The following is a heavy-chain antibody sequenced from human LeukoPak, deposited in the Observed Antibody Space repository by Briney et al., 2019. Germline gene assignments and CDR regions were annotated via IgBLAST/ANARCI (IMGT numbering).Heavy chain of an antibody. J-gene: IGHJ6*02. D-gene: IGHD2-15*01. Sequence: GESLKISCKGSGYSFTSYWIGWVRQMPGKGLEWMGIIYPGDSDTRYSPSFQGQVTISADKSISTAYLQWSSLKASDTAMYYCAREARYERYCSGGSCYEPYLYYYGMDVWGQGTTVTVSS. CDR3: AREARYERYCSGGSCYEPYLYYYGMDV. CDR2: IYPGDSDT. CDR1: GYSFTSYW. V-gene: IGHV5-51*01.